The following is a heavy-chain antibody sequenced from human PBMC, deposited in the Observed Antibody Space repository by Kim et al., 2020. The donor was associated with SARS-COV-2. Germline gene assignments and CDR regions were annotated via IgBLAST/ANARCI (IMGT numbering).Heavy chain of an antibody. CDR3: ARHLRGALDS. J-gene: IGHJ4*02. D-gene: IGHD2-15*01. V-gene: IGHV3-7*01. Sequence: YYVDTVKGRFTNSRDNTENSLYLQMNSLRAEDTALYYCARHLRGALDSWGQGTLVTVSS.